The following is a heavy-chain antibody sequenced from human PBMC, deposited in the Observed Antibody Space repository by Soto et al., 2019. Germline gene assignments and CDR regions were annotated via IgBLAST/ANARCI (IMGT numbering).Heavy chain of an antibody. CDR2: IYSGGGT. CDR3: ARLSSSWYGP. D-gene: IGHD2-2*01. Sequence: EVKLVESGGGVVQPGGSLRLSCAASGFTVSNNYMNWVRQAPGKGLEWVSVIYSGGGTYYAVSVKGRFTISRDNSKNTLYLQMNSLRAEDTAVYYCARLSSSWYGPWGQGTLVTVSS. J-gene: IGHJ5*02. CDR1: GFTVSNNY. V-gene: IGHV3-66*04.